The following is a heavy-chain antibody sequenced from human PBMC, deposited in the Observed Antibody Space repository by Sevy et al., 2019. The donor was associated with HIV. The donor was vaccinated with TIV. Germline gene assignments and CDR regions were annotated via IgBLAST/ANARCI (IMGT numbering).Heavy chain of an antibody. V-gene: IGHV4-59*01. J-gene: IGHJ6*02. D-gene: IGHD3-22*01. CDR2: ISYSGST. Sequence: SETLSLTCTVSGGSMSSYYWSWIRQPPGKGLEGIGYISYSGSTNYNPSLKSRVTISVDTSKNQFSLRLSSVTAADTAVYYCAREVVIGGYGMDVWGQGTTVTVSS. CDR1: GGSMSSYY. CDR3: AREVVIGGYGMDV.